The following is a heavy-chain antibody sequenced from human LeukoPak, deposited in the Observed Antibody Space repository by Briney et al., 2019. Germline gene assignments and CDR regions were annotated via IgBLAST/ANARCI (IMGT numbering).Heavy chain of an antibody. D-gene: IGHD6-19*01. CDR2: IYDSEST. V-gene: IGHV4-59*01. Sequence: PSETLSLTCTVSGASISTYYWSWIRQPPGKGLEWIGWIGNIYDSESTNYNPSLRSRVTISVDTSKNQFSLKLSSVIASDTAVYYCGRGGAGTLPFDFWGRGTLSPSPQ. CDR3: GRGGAGTLPFDF. J-gene: IGHJ4*02. CDR1: GASISTYY.